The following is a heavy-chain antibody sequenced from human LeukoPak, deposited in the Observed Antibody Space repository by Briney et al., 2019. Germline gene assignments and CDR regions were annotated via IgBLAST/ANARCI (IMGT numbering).Heavy chain of an antibody. CDR2: INGGGDTT. J-gene: IGHJ5*02. Sequence: QPGGSLRLSCAASGFTFVSYAMTWVRQAPGKGLEWVSAINGGGDTTYYADFVKGRFTISRDNSKSTVYLQMNSLRTEDTAVYYCAKDRVSPGFNWFDPWGQGTLVTVSS. D-gene: IGHD2/OR15-2a*01. V-gene: IGHV3-23*01. CDR1: GFTFVSYA. CDR3: AKDRVSPGFNWFDP.